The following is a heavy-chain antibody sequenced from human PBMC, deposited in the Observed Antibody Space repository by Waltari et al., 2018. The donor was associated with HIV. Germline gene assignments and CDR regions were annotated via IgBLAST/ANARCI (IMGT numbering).Heavy chain of an antibody. CDR1: GFPFNSYA. J-gene: IGHJ3*02. V-gene: IGHV3-30-3*01. CDR2: ISYDGGNK. Sequence: QVHLVESGGGVVQPGGSLRLSCAASGFPFNSYAIHWVRQAPGKGLEWVAVISYDGGNKYYADSVKGRFIISRDNSKNTLYLQLNSLRAEDKAVYYCAILSGSFDIWGQGTRVPVSS. D-gene: IGHD1-20*01. CDR3: AILSGSFDI.